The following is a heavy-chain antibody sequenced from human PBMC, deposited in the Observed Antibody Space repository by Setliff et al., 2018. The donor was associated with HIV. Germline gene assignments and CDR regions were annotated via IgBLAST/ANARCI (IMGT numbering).Heavy chain of an antibody. V-gene: IGHV5-10-1*01. CDR1: GYTFTNYW. D-gene: IGHD3-22*01. CDR3: ARHVGYYYEGVFQH. CDR2: IDPSDSYT. Sequence: GSLKISCKGSGYTFTNYWITWVRQMPGKGLEWMGRIDPSDSYTNYSPSFQGHVTISADKSICTAYLQWSSLKASDTAMYYCARHVGYYYEGVFQHWGQGTLVTVSS. J-gene: IGHJ1*01.